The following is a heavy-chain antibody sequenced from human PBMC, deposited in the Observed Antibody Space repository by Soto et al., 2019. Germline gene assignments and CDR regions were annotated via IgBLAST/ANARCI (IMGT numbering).Heavy chain of an antibody. V-gene: IGHV3-30*18. Sequence: GGSLRLSCAASGFTFSSYGMHWVRQAPGKGLEWVAVISYDGSNKYYADSVKGRFTISRDNSKNTLYLQMNSLRAEDTAVYYCAKDPEGEVRGVPFDPWGQGTLVTVSS. CDR1: GFTFSSYG. J-gene: IGHJ5*02. CDR3: AKDPEGEVRGVPFDP. CDR2: ISYDGSNK. D-gene: IGHD3-10*01.